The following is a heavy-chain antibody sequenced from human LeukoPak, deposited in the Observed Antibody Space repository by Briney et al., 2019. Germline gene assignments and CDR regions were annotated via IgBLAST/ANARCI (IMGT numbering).Heavy chain of an antibody. V-gene: IGHV4-59*08. CDR1: GGSVSSYY. Sequence: PSETLSLTCSVSGGSVSSYYWSWIRQSPGKGLEWIGYIHNSGRTHYNPSLKSRVTGFVDTSKNQVSLRLSSVTAADTAVYYCARHGTISSESYFDYWGQGALVTVSS. CDR3: ARHGTISSESYFDY. J-gene: IGHJ4*02. D-gene: IGHD1-14*01. CDR2: IHNSGRT.